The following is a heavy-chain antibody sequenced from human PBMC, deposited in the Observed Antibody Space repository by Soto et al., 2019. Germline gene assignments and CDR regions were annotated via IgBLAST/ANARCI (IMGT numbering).Heavy chain of an antibody. CDR3: AREDSIIIPAVSDF. J-gene: IGHJ4*02. CDR1: VFAFNKYG. CDR2: ISKSDYT. D-gene: IGHD2-2*01. Sequence: WWSLRLSCRVSVFAFNKYGINWFRQAPGKGLEWVSSISKSDYTYYSDSVKGRFAISRDSAKSSVSLQMNTLRVEDTAVYYCAREDSIIIPAVSDFWGQGTLVTVSS. V-gene: IGHV3-21*01.